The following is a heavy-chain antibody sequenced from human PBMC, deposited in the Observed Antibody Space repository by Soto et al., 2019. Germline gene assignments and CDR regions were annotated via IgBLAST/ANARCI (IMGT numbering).Heavy chain of an antibody. J-gene: IGHJ6*02. V-gene: IGHV5-10-1*01. CDR2: IDPSDSYT. CDR1: GCSFTSYW. Sequence: GVSLQISWKGSGCSFTSYWISLVRQMPGKGLEWMGRIDPSDSYTNYSPSFQGHVTISADKSISTAYLQWSSLKASDTAMYYCATDYYYYYGMDVWGQGTTVTVSS. CDR3: ATDYYYYYGMDV.